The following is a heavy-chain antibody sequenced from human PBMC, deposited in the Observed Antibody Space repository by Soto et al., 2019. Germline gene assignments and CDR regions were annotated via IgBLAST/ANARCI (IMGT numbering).Heavy chain of an antibody. Sequence: EVQLVESGGGLVQPGGSLRLSCAASGFTLSNYAVNWVRQAPGKGLEWISYISSDSRYIYYGDSVSGRFTISRDNARNLVYLQMNSLIDEDTAVYYCERIKVVEFLFINVDVYDMDVWGQGTPVTGSS. CDR2: ISSDSRYI. D-gene: IGHD3-16*01. CDR1: GFTLSNYA. J-gene: IGHJ6*02. CDR3: ERIKVVEFLFINVDVYDMDV. V-gene: IGHV3-48*02.